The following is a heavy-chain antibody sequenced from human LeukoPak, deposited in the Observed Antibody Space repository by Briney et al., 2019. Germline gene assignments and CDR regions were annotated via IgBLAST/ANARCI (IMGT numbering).Heavy chain of an antibody. D-gene: IGHD6-19*01. CDR3: ARVEAVAGGWFDP. V-gene: IGHV4-31*03. Sequence: PSETLSLTCTVSGGSISSGGYYWSWIRQHPGKGLEWIGYIYYSGSTYYNPSLKSRVTISVDTSKNQFSLKLSSVTAADTAVYYCARVEAVAGGWFDPWGQGTLVTVSS. CDR2: IYYSGST. J-gene: IGHJ5*02. CDR1: GGSISSGGYY.